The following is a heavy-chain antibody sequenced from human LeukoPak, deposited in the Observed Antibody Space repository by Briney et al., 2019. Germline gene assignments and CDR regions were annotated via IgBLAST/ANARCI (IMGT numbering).Heavy chain of an antibody. D-gene: IGHD2-2*01. CDR1: GYTFTGYY. J-gene: IGHJ3*02. Sequence: GAAVTVSCMASGYTFTGYYMHWVRQAPGQGVEWMGWINPNSGGTNYTQKFQGRVTMTRDTSISTAYMELSRLRSDDTAVYYCARAPSSTSCPNIWGQGTMVTVSS. CDR2: INPNSGGT. CDR3: ARAPSSTSCPNI. V-gene: IGHV1-2*02.